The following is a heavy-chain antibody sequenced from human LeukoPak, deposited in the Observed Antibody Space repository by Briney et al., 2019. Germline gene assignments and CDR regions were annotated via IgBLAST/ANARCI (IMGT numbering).Heavy chain of an antibody. CDR3: ARALGDDFWSGYSDS. CDR1: GFTFSSYG. D-gene: IGHD3-3*01. CDR2: IRYDGSNK. J-gene: IGHJ4*02. V-gene: IGHV3-30*02. Sequence: GGSLRLSCAASGFTFSSYGMHWVRQAPGKGLEWVAFIRYDGSNKYYADSVKGRFTISRDNSKNTLYLQMNSLRAEDTAVYYCARALGDDFWSGYSDSWGQGTLVIVSS.